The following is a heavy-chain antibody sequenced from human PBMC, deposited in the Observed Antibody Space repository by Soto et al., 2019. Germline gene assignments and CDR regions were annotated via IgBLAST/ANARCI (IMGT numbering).Heavy chain of an antibody. V-gene: IGHV3-23*01. CDR1: GFTFNRYA. CDR3: GKDLRRHYSLERYYLRSFDS. D-gene: IGHD3-10*01. Sequence: GGSLRLSCAASGFTFNRYAMSWVRQAPGKGLEWVSAITSSGENTDYANAVKGRFTISRDNSKNTLYLQLSSLTAEDTAVYYCGKDLRRHYSLERYYLRSFDSWCQGQLVTVSS. CDR2: ITSSGENT. J-gene: IGHJ4*02.